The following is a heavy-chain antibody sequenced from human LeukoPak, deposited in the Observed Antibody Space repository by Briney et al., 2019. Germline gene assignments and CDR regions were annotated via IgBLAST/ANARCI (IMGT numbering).Heavy chain of an antibody. V-gene: IGHV4-31*03. Sequence: PSQTLSLTCTVSGGSISSGGYYWSWIRQHPGKGLEWIGYIYYSGSTYYNPSLKSRVTISVDTSKNQFSLKLSSVTAADTAVYYCARGRLGYCSSTSCPGFDPWGQGTLVTVSS. CDR2: IYYSGST. J-gene: IGHJ5*02. D-gene: IGHD2-2*01. CDR1: GGSISSGGYY. CDR3: ARGRLGYCSSTSCPGFDP.